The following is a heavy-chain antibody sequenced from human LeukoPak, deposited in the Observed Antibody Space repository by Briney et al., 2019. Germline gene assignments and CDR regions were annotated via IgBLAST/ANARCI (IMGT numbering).Heavy chain of an antibody. V-gene: IGHV3-23*01. CDR1: GFTFSSYA. CDR3: AKESYYYDSSGYLSGYYFDY. CDR2: ISGSGGST. Sequence: GGSLRLSCAASGFTFSSYAMSWVRQAPGKGLEWVSAISGSGGSTYYADSVKGRFTISRDNSKNTLYLQMNSLRAEDTAVYYCAKESYYYDSSGYLSGYYFDYWGQGTPVTVSS. J-gene: IGHJ4*02. D-gene: IGHD3-22*01.